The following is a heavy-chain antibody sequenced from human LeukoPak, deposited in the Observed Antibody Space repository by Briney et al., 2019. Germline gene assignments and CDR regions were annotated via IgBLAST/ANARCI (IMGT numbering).Heavy chain of an antibody. CDR3: ARESGAKRPLDY. CDR2: IYTSGST. D-gene: IGHD4/OR15-4a*01. CDR1: GGSISSYY. J-gene: IGHJ4*02. Sequence: SETLSLTCTVSGGSISSYYWSWIRQPAGKGLEWIGRIYTSGSTNYNPSPKSRVTMSVDTSKNQFSLKLSSVTAADTAVYDCARESGAKRPLDYWGQGTLVTVSS. V-gene: IGHV4-4*07.